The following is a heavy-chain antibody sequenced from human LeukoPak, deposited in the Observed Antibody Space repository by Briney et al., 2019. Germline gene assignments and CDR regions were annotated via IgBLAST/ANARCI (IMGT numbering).Heavy chain of an antibody. D-gene: IGHD3-10*01. CDR3: AKARSGSYSQADY. CDR2: ISTSGSTI. CDR1: GFTFSDYF. V-gene: IGHV3-11*04. J-gene: IGHJ4*02. Sequence: GGSLRLSCAASGFTFSDYFMSWIRQAPGKGLEWVSYISTSGSTIYYADSVKGRFTISRDNAKNSLYLQMNSLRAEDTAVYYCAKARSGSYSQADYWGQGTLVTVSS.